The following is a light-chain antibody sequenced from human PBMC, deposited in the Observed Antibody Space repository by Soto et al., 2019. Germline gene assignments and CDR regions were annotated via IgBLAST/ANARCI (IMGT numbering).Light chain of an antibody. CDR2: LAS. CDR3: QYLNIHPLS. J-gene: IGKJ4*01. Sequence: IPLTQSPSSLSASVGDRVTITCRASQGISSYLAWYQQKPGKAPKLLIYLASTLQSGVPSRFSGSGSGTDFSLTISSLQPEDVATYYCQYLNIHPLSFGGGTKVEIK. V-gene: IGKV1-9*01. CDR1: QGISSY.